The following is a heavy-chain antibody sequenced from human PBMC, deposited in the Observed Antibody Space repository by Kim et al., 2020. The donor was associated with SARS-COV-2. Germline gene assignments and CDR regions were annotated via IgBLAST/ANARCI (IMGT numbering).Heavy chain of an antibody. Sequence: SETLSLTCTVSGGSISSSSYYWGWIRQPPGKGLEWIGSIYYSGSTYYNPSLKSRVTISVDTSKNQFSLKLSSVTAADTAVYYCARRIDGDYGADYWGQGTLVTVSS. CDR1: GGSISSSSYY. CDR3: ARRIDGDYGADY. D-gene: IGHD4-17*01. V-gene: IGHV4-39*01. CDR2: IYYSGST. J-gene: IGHJ4*02.